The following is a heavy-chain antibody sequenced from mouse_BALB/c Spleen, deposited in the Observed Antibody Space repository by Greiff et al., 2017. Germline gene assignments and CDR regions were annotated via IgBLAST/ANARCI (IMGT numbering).Heavy chain of an antibody. CDR3: ARPTVYAMDY. D-gene: IGHD1-1*01. J-gene: IGHJ4*01. V-gene: IGHV5-17*02. CDR2: ISSGSSTI. CDR1: GFTFSSFG. Sequence: GGSRKLSCAASGFTFSSFGMHWVRQAPEKGLEWVAYISSGSSTIYYADTVKGRFTISRDNPKNTLFLQMTSLRSEDTAMYYCARPTVYAMDYWGQGTSVTVSS.